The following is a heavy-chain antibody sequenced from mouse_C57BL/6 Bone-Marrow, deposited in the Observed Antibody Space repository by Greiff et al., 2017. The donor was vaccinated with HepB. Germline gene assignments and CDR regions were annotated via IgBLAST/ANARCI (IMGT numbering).Heavy chain of an antibody. CDR2: IYPGGGYT. D-gene: IGHD2-3*01. J-gene: IGHJ3*01. CDR3: ERSADGYALFAY. CDR1: GYTFPNSW. Sequence: QVQLQQSGAELVRPGTSVKMSCKPSGYTFPNSWIGWAKQRPGHGLEWIGEIYPGGGYTNYNEKFKGKATLTADKAASTAYMQFSSLTSEYSAIYYCERSADGYALFAYWDRGTLVTVTA. V-gene: IGHV1-63*01.